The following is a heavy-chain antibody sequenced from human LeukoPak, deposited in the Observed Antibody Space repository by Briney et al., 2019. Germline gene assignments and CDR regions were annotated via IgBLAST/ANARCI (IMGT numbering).Heavy chain of an antibody. CDR2: INDSGTI. J-gene: IGHJ4*02. V-gene: IGHV4-34*01. CDR3: ARGQPISMITGSYFDD. D-gene: IGHD3-22*01. CDR1: GGSFSNYY. Sequence: SETLSLTCAVYGGSFSNYYWSWIRQSPGKGLEWIGEINDSGTINYNPSLMSRLTISVDKSKNQFSLKLSSVTAADTAVYYCARGQPISMITGSYFDDWGQGTLVTFSS.